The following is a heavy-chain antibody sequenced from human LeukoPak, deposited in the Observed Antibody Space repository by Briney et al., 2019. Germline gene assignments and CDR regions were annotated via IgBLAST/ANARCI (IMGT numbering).Heavy chain of an antibody. J-gene: IGHJ6*03. D-gene: IGHD2/OR15-2a*01. CDR1: GFSFDSYW. V-gene: IGHV3-23*01. CDR2: ISGSGGST. Sequence: GVSLRLSCVASGFSFDSYWMNWVRQAPGKGLEWVSAISGSGGSTYYADSVKGRFTISRDNSKNTLYLQMNSLRAEDTAVYYCAKINNYYYYMDVWGKGTTVTISS. CDR3: AKINNYYYYMDV.